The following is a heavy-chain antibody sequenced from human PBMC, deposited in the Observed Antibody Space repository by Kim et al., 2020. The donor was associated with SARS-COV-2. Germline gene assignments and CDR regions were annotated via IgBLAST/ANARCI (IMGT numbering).Heavy chain of an antibody. CDR2: ISGQNGNT. J-gene: IGHJ6*02. Sequence: ASVKVSCKASGYTFTNYDISWVRQAPGQGLEWMGWISGQNGNTKYAQKLQGRVTMTTDTSTSTAYMELRSLRSDDTAVYYCARVEGSSWMGYYYYGMDVWGQGTTVTVSS. D-gene: IGHD6-13*01. CDR1: GYTFTNYD. CDR3: ARVEGSSWMGYYYYGMDV. V-gene: IGHV1-18*01.